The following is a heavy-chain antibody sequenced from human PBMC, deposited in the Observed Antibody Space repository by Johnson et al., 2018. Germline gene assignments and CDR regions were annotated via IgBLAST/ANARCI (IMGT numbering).Heavy chain of an antibody. Sequence: EVQLVESGGGLIQPGGSLRLSCAASGFTVSSNHLSWVRQAPGKGLEWVSVIYSGGSTYYADAVKGRFTISRDNSKNTLYLQMNSLRAEDTAVYYCARYYGSGFFDIWGQGTMVTVSS. CDR2: IYSGGST. CDR3: ARYYGSGFFDI. J-gene: IGHJ3*02. V-gene: IGHV3-53*01. CDR1: GFTVSSNH. D-gene: IGHD3-10*01.